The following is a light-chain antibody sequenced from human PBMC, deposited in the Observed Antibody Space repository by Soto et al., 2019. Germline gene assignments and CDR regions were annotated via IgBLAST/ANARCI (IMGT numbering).Light chain of an antibody. CDR1: QSPLYSDGNTY. V-gene: IGKV2-30*01. CDR2: KVS. J-gene: IGKJ1*01. Sequence: DVVMTQSPVSLPFTLGQPASISCRSSQSPLYSDGNTYLSWFQQRPGQSPRRLIYKVSNRDSGVPDRFSGSGSGTDFTLKISRVEAEDVGVYYCMQGTHWPWTFGQGTKV. CDR3: MQGTHWPWT.